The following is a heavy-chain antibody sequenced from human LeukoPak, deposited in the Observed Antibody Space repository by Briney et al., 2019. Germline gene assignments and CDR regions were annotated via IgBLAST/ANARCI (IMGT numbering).Heavy chain of an antibody. V-gene: IGHV4-39*07. Sequence: SETLSLTCTVSGGSISSGSFYWGWIRQPPGKGLEWIGSIYYSGNTYYNPSLKSRVTLSVDTSKNQFSLKLSSVTAADTAVYYCARFRLYGGNSYYFDYWGQGTLVTVSS. CDR1: GGSISSGSFY. J-gene: IGHJ4*02. CDR3: ARFRLYGGNSYYFDY. CDR2: IYYSGNT. D-gene: IGHD4-23*01.